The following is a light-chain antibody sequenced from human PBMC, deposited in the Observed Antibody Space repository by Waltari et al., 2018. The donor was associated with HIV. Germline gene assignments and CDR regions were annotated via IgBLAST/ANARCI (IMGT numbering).Light chain of an antibody. CDR1: QGIRND. Sequence: DIQMTQSPPSLSASVGDRVTITCRASQGIRNDLGWYQPKPGETPALLIYSASGLQRGVPSRFTGSGSGTEFTLTVSSLQPEDFATYDGRQHSSYPWTFGQGTKIESK. V-gene: IGKV1-17*01. J-gene: IGKJ1*01. CDR2: SAS. CDR3: RQHSSYPWT.